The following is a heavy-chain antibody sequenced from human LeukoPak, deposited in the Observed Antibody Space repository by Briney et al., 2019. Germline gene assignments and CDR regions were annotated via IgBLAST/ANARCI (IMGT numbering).Heavy chain of an antibody. J-gene: IGHJ6*04. D-gene: IGHD3-10*02. Sequence: GGSLRLSCTASGFTISTYAMTWVRQAPGKGLEWVSTITRGGGSTYYADSVKGRFTISRDNAKNSLYLQMNSLRAEDTAVYYCAELGITMIGGVWGKGTTVTISS. CDR2: ITRGGGST. CDR1: GFTISTYA. CDR3: AELGITMIGGV. V-gene: IGHV3-23*01.